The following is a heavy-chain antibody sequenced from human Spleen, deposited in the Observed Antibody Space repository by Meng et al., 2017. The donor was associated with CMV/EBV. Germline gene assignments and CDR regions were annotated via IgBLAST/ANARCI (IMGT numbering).Heavy chain of an antibody. J-gene: IGHJ4*02. D-gene: IGHD3-10*01. CDR1: GFTFSNYW. CDR3: AKDLGFGESWLDYFDY. CDR2: IKHDGSEV. V-gene: IGHV3-7*03. Sequence: GESLKISCAASGFTFSNYWMSWVRQAPGKGLEWVATIKHDGSEVYYVDSMKGRSTVSRDNARNSLYLQINSLRVEDTAVYYCAKDLGFGESWLDYFDYWGQGTLVTVSS.